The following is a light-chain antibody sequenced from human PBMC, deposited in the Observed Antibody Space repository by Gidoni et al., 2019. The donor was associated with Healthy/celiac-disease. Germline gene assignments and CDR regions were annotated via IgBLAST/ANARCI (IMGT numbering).Light chain of an antibody. J-gene: IGKJ2*01. CDR1: QDISNY. Sequence: IHVTASQSSLSASVGDRVTITCQAIQDISNYLNWYQQKPGKAPKLLIYDASNLETGVPSRSSGSGSGTDFTFTISSLQPEDIATYYCQQYDNLPPMYTFGQGTKLEIK. CDR3: QQYDNLPPMYT. V-gene: IGKV1-33*01. CDR2: DAS.